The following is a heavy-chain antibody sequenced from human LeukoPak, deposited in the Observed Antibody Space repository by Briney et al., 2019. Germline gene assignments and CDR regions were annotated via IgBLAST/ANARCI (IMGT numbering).Heavy chain of an antibody. CDR1: RYMFTAFY. Sequence: ASVKVSCKASRYMFTAFYIHWVRQAPGQGLEWMGWVNPNTGDTNYAQKFQGRVTMTKDTSISTAFLEVSSLRPDDTAVYYCARSTYDFWSAYSFDLWGQGTLVTVSS. J-gene: IGHJ4*02. V-gene: IGHV1-2*02. CDR3: ARSTYDFWSAYSFDL. CDR2: VNPNTGDT. D-gene: IGHD3-3*01.